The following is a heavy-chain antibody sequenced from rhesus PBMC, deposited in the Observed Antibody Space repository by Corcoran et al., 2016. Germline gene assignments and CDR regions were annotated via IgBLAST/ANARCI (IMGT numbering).Heavy chain of an antibody. CDR1: GGSISRHY. Sequence: QVQLQESGPGLVKPSETLSLTCAVSGGSISRHYWRWIRPSPGKGWEWNGRIYGSGGRTDYNPSRKSRVTIATDTSKKQFALKLSSVTAADTAVYYCARDLGGYGDVWGRGVLVTVSS. V-gene: IGHV4-160*01. CDR2: IYGSGGRT. D-gene: IGHD5-12*01. CDR3: ARDLGGYGDV. J-gene: IGHJ5-2*02.